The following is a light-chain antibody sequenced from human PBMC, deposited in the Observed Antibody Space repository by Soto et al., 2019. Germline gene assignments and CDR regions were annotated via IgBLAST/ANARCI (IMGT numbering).Light chain of an antibody. V-gene: IGLV2-14*01. Sequence: QSVLTQPASVSGSPGQSITISCTGTSSDVGGYNYVSWYQQHPGKAPKLMIYDVSNRPSGVSNRFSGSKPGNTASLTISGLQAEDEADYYCSSYTSSNHYVFGTGTKVTVL. J-gene: IGLJ1*01. CDR1: SSDVGGYNY. CDR3: SSYTSSNHYV. CDR2: DVS.